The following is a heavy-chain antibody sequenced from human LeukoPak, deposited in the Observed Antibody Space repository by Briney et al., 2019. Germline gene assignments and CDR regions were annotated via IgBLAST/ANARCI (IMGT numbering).Heavy chain of an antibody. V-gene: IGHV3-30*02. CDR3: AKDIWGGGGNDAFDI. CDR2: IWYDGSKK. Sequence: GGSLRLSCAASGFTFSSNGMHWVRQAPGKGLEWVALIWYDGSKKFYADSVEGRFTISRDNSRNTLYLQMNSLKAEDTAVYYCAKDIWGGGGNDAFDIWGQGTMVTVSS. CDR1: GFTFSSNG. J-gene: IGHJ3*02. D-gene: IGHD3-16*01.